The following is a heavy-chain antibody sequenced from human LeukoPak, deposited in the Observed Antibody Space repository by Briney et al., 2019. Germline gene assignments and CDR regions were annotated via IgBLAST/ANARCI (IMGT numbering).Heavy chain of an antibody. D-gene: IGHD6-13*01. J-gene: IGHJ4*02. Sequence: GGSLRLSCAAYGFTFSSYSMNWVRQAPGKGLEWVAVISYDGSNKYYADSVKGRFTISRDNAKNSLYLQMNSLRAEDTAVYYCVRERGYSSSWYVFWGQGTLVTVSS. V-gene: IGHV3-30*03. CDR1: GFTFSSYS. CDR2: ISYDGSNK. CDR3: VRERGYSSSWYVF.